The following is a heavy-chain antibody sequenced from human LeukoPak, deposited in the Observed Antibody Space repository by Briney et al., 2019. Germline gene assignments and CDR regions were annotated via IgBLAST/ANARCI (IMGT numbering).Heavy chain of an antibody. Sequence: GRSLRLSCAASGFTFDDYAMPWVRQAPGKGLEWVSGISWNSGSIGYADSVKGRFTISRDNAKNSLYLQMNSLRAKDTALYYCAKGNYGMDVWGQGTTVTVSS. CDR1: GFTFDDYA. V-gene: IGHV3-9*01. CDR2: ISWNSGSI. CDR3: AKGNYGMDV. J-gene: IGHJ6*02.